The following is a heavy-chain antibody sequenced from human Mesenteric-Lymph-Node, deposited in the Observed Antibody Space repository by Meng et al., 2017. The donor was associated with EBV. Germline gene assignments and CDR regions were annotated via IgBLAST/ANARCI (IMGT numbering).Heavy chain of an antibody. V-gene: IGHV4-30-4*08. CDR2: VHYSGNT. D-gene: IGHD2-2*01. CDR1: GGSISSDGYY. CDR3: ARNSDCSTTSCFVSWFDP. J-gene: IGHJ5*02. Sequence: QVPFLESGPGLVKPSQSLTLTCSVSGGSISSDGYYWSWIRQPPRKGLEWIGSVHYSGNTNYNPALKNRVTISVDTSSNQIYLSLTSVTVADTASYYCARNSDCSTTSCFVSWFDPWGQGTLVTVFS.